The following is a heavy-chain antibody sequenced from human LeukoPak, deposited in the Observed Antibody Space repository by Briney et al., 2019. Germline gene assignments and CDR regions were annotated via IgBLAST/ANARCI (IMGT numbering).Heavy chain of an antibody. CDR1: GFTFSNYW. D-gene: IGHD2-2*01. J-gene: IGHJ4*02. CDR2: IRQDGGEK. V-gene: IGHV3-7*03. Sequence: PGGSLRLSCVASGFTFSNYWMSWVRQAPGKGLEWVANIRQDGGEKYYVDSVKGRFTISRDNAKNSLYLQMNSLRAEDTAIYYCARVYGGRGQVPRNSPFDSGGREPLVPAAS. CDR3: ARVYGGRGQVPRNSPFDS.